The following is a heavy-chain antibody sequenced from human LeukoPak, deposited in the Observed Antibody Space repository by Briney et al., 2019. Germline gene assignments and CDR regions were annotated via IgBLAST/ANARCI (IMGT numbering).Heavy chain of an antibody. V-gene: IGHV1-69*04. CDR3: ASTGTTLDY. CDR1: GGTFSSYA. CDR2: IIPILGIA. J-gene: IGHJ4*02. Sequence: SVKVSCEASGGTFSSYAISWLRQAPGQGLEWMGRIIPILGIANYAQKFQGRVTITADKSTSTAYMELSSLRSEDTAAYYCASTGTTLDYWGQGTQVTVSS. D-gene: IGHD1-1*01.